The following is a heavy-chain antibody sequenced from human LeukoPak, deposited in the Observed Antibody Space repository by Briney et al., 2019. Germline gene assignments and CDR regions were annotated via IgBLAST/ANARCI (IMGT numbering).Heavy chain of an antibody. D-gene: IGHD1-26*01. Sequence: GGSLRLSCAASGFTFSSYAMSWVRQAPGKGLEWVSAVSGSGGSTYYADSVKGRFTISRDNSKNTLYLQMNSLRAEDTAVYYCAKDRVNSGSYLDYWGQGTLATVSS. CDR1: GFTFSSYA. V-gene: IGHV3-23*01. CDR2: VSGSGGST. CDR3: AKDRVNSGSYLDY. J-gene: IGHJ4*02.